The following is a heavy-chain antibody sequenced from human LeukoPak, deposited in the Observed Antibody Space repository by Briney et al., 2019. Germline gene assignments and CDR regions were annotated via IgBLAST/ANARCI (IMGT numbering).Heavy chain of an antibody. CDR1: GGSLSSGGYC. D-gene: IGHD6-19*01. CDR3: AARGDSSGWSLYYYYYGMDV. V-gene: IGHV4-31*03. J-gene: IGHJ6*02. CDR2: IVYGGST. Sequence: SQTLSLTCTVSGGSLSSGGYCWSWLRQHPGRGWEWLGIIVYGGSTYYDPSLKSRISISVDTSKNQTSLKLSSMTAADTAVYYCAARGDSSGWSLYYYYYGMDVWGQGTTVTVSS.